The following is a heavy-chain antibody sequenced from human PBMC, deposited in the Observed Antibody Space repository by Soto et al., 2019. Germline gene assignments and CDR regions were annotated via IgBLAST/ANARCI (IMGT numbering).Heavy chain of an antibody. D-gene: IGHD3-3*01. V-gene: IGHV4-4*02. J-gene: IGHJ6*02. CDR1: GGSISNNNC. CDR2: IYHSGTA. CDR3: ARRRITTFGVVITGYGMDV. Sequence: QVQLQESGPGLVKPSGTLSLTCAVSGGSISNNNCWNWVRQPPGKGLEWIGEIYHSGTANYNPSLQSRVTISVDKSNHQFSLTLNSVTAADTAVYYCARRRITTFGVVITGYGMDVWGQGTTVTVSS.